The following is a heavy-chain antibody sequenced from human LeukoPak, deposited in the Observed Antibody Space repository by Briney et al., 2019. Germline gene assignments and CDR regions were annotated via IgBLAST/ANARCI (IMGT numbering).Heavy chain of an antibody. V-gene: IGHV3-43D*03. J-gene: IGHJ4*02. D-gene: IGHD3-10*01. Sequence: PGGSLRLSCAASGFTFDDYAVHWVRQAPGKGLEWVSLISWDGGSTYYADSVKGRFTISRDNSKNSLYLQMNSLRAEDTALYYCAKDPGESGFDYWGQGTLVTVSS. CDR3: AKDPGESGFDY. CDR1: GFTFDDYA. CDR2: ISWDGGST.